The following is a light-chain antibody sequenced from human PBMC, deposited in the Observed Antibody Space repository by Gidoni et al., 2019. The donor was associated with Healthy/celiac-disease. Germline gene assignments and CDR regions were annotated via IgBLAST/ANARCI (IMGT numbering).Light chain of an antibody. CDR1: NIGSKS. CDR2: DDS. CDR3: QVWDSSSDHVV. Sequence: SYLLTQPPSVSVAPGQTARINGGGNNIGSKSVHGYQQKPGQAPVMVVYDDSDRPSGIPERFSGSNYGNTATLTSSRVEAGDEADYYCQVWDSSSDHVVFGGGTKLTVL. V-gene: IGLV3-21*02. J-gene: IGLJ2*01.